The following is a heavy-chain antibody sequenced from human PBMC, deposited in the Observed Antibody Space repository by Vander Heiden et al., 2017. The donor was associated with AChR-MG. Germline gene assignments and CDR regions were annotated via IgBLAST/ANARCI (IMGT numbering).Heavy chain of an antibody. J-gene: IGHJ6*02. CDR2: INPNSGGT. D-gene: IGHD1-1*01. V-gene: IGHV1-2*02. CDR1: GYTFTGYY. Sequence: QVQLVQSGAEVKKPGASVKVSCKASGYTFTGYYMHWVRQAPGQGLEGMGWINPNSGGTNYAQKFQGRVTMTRDTSISTAYMERSRMRSDETAVYYCAREQVPLAGRTGLDYYGMDVWGQGTTVTVSS. CDR3: AREQVPLAGRTGLDYYGMDV.